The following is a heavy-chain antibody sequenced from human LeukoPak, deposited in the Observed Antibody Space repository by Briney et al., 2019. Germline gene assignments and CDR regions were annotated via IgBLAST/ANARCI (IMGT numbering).Heavy chain of an antibody. D-gene: IGHD3-10*01. CDR2: INHSGST. V-gene: IGHV4-34*01. CDR3: ARGGRYGSGRRYFDY. Sequence: PSETLSLICAVYGGSFSGYYWSWIRQPPGKGLEWIGEINHSGSTNYNPSLKSRVTISVDTSKNQFSLKLSSVTAADTAVYYCARGGRYGSGRRYFDYWGQGTLVTVSS. CDR1: GGSFSGYY. J-gene: IGHJ4*02.